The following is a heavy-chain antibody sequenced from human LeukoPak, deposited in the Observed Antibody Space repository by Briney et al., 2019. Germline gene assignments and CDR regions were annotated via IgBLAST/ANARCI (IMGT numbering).Heavy chain of an antibody. J-gene: IGHJ6*02. CDR1: GYTFTSYG. CDR3: AREEGSLWFGELLFPGGWSEGMDV. D-gene: IGHD3-10*01. CDR2: ISAYNGNT. Sequence: GASVKVSCKASGYTFTSYGISWVRRAPGQGLEWMGWISAYNGNTNYAQKLQGRVTMTTDTSTSTAYMELRSLRSDDTAVYYCAREEGSLWFGELLFPGGWSEGMDVWGQGTTVTVSS. V-gene: IGHV1-18*01.